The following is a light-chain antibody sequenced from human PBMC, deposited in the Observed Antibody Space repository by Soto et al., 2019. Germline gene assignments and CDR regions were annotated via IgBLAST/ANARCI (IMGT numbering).Light chain of an antibody. CDR2: DVT. CDR1: SSDVGGYNY. V-gene: IGLV2-14*03. CDR3: SSYTSSSTYV. J-gene: IGLJ1*01. Sequence: QSVPTQPASVSGSPGQSITISCTGTSSDVGGYNYVSWYQHHPGKARKLMIYDVTNRPSGVSNRFSGSKSANTASLTISGLQAEDEADYYCSSYTSSSTYVFGNGTKVTVL.